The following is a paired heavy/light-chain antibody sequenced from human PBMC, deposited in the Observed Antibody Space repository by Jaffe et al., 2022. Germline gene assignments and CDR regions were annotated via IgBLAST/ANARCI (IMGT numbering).Heavy chain of an antibody. V-gene: IGHV3-48*03. D-gene: IGHD2-21*02. CDR2: ISSSGSTI. J-gene: IGHJ1*01. Sequence: EVQLVESGGGLVQPGGSLRLSCAASGFTFSSYEMNWVRQAPGKGLEWVSYISSSGSTIYYADSVKGRFTISRDNAKNSLYLQMNSLRAEDTAVYYCARGGGRRYIVVVTAKRAEYFQHWGQGTLVTVSS. CDR3: ARGGGRRYIVVVTAKRAEYFQH. CDR1: GFTFSSYE.
Light chain of an antibody. J-gene: IGKJ4*01. CDR1: QSISSW. V-gene: IGKV1-5*03. Sequence: DIQMTQSPSTLSASVGDRVTITCRASQSISSWLAWYQQKPGKAPKLLIYKASSLESGVPSRFSGSGSGTEFTLTISSLQPDDFATYYCQQYNSYSLTFGGGTKVEIK. CDR3: QQYNSYSLT. CDR2: KAS.